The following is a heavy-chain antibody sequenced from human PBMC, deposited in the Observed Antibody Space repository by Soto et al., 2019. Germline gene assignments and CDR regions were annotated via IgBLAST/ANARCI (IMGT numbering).Heavy chain of an antibody. CDR3: ARPANTVADHFDL. D-gene: IGHD4-17*01. V-gene: IGHV5-51*01. CDR1: GYTFTIYW. J-gene: IGHJ4*02. Sequence: QVSGYTFTIYWIGWVRQMPGKGLEWMGIIYPSDSDTRYSPSFQGQVTISADQSINTAYLQWDSLKASDTAIYYCARPANTVADHFDLWGQGTPVTVSS. CDR2: IYPSDSDT.